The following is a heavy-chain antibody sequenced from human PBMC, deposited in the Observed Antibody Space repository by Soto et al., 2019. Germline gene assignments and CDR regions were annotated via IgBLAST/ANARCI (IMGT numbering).Heavy chain of an antibody. J-gene: IGHJ4*02. V-gene: IGHV3-23*01. CDR1: GFTFSSYA. CDR2: ISGSGGST. Sequence: EVQLLESGGGLVQPGGSLRLSCAASGFTFSSYAMSWVRQAPGKGLEWVSAISGSGGSTYYADSVKGRFTISRDNSKNTLYLQMNSLRAEDTAVYYCAKDPPPAAILSAKSDYWGQGTLVTVSS. CDR3: AKDPPPAAILSAKSDY. D-gene: IGHD2-2*01.